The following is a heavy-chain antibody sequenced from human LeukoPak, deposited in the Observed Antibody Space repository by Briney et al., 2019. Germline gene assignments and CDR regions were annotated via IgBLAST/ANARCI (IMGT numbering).Heavy chain of an antibody. Sequence: PGGSLRLSCTASGFRFTDYPMHWVRQAPGKGLEWVAVLSVDGSNAYPADDVRGRFTISRDRSSNTLFLQMNSLRTEDTAVYYCARDKVLGQRVFYYYGMDVWGQGTTVAVSS. CDR1: GFRFTDYP. CDR3: ARDKVLGQRVFYYYGMDV. J-gene: IGHJ6*02. CDR2: LSVDGSNA. D-gene: IGHD1-1*01. V-gene: IGHV3-30-3*01.